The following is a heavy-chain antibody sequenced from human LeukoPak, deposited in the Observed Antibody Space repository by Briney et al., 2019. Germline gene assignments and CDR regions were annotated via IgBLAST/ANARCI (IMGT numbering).Heavy chain of an antibody. J-gene: IGHJ4*02. CDR1: GFTFNNAW. D-gene: IGHD3-10*01. Sequence: GRCLRLSCAGSGFTFNNAWMTWVRRAPGKGLEWVGRIKSKTDGGTTDYAAPVKDRFTISRDDSKSTLYLQMNSLQTEDTGVYYCTTELVWFGVLAHWGQGTLATVSS. CDR2: IKSKTDGGTT. V-gene: IGHV3-15*05. CDR3: TTELVWFGVLAH.